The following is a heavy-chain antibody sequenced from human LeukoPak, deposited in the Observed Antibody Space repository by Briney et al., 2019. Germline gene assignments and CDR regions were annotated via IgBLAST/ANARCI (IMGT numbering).Heavy chain of an antibody. J-gene: IGHJ4*02. D-gene: IGHD2-2*01. CDR3: AKDPGVVPAHYFDY. CDR2: TGSTGVST. CDR1: GFTFSNYA. Sequence: PGGSLRLSCVASGFTFSNYAMSWVRQAQGKGLEWVSGTGSTGVSTFYADSVKGRFTVSRDNSKNTLSLQMNSLRAEDTAVYYCAKDPGVVPAHYFDYWGQGTLVTVSS. V-gene: IGHV3-23*01.